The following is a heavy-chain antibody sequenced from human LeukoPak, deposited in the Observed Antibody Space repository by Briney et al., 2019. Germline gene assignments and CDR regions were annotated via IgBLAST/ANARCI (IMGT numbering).Heavy chain of an antibody. D-gene: IGHD2-21*02. Sequence: GRSLRLSCAASGFTFSTYGIHWARQAPGKGLEWVAFIRYDGSNKYYADSVKGRFTISRDNAKNSLYLQMNSLRAEDTAVYYCARKVAVVTALFDYWGQGTLVTVSS. CDR3: ARKVAVVTALFDY. CDR2: IRYDGSNK. J-gene: IGHJ4*02. V-gene: IGHV3-33*08. CDR1: GFTFSTYG.